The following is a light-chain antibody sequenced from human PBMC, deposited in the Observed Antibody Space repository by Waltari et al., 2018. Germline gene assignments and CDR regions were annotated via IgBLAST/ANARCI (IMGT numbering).Light chain of an antibody. CDR2: ENE. CDR3: GTWDSSLNVVV. Sequence: QSVLTQPPSVSAAPGQKVTISCSGSRPNIGNLYVSGYQHPPGTAPKLLIHENENRPSVIHDRFSVSMSGTSATLGITGLQTGDEADYYCGTWDSSLNVVVFGGGTRLTVL. CDR1: RPNIGNLY. J-gene: IGLJ3*02. V-gene: IGLV1-51*02.